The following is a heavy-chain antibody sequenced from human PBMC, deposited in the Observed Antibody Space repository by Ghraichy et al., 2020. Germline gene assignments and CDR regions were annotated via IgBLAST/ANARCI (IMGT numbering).Heavy chain of an antibody. CDR1: GFTFSSYS. Sequence: GGSLRLSCAASGFTFSSYSMNWVRQAPGKGLEWVSYISSSSSTIYYADSVKGRFTISRDNAKNSLYLQMNSLRAEDTAVYYCARSYYGDYWDNWFDPWGQGTLVTVSS. V-gene: IGHV3-48*01. D-gene: IGHD4-17*01. CDR3: ARSYYGDYWDNWFDP. J-gene: IGHJ5*02. CDR2: ISSSSSTI.